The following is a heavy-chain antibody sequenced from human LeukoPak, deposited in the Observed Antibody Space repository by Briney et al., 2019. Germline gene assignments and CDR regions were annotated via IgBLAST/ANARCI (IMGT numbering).Heavy chain of an antibody. CDR3: ARDGPKYYGSGSYYSDNYYYYYGVDV. D-gene: IGHD3-10*01. V-gene: IGHV3-53*01. Sequence: PGGSLRLSCAASGFTVSSNYMSWVRQAPGKGLEWVSVIYSGGSTYYADSVKGRFTISRDNSKNTLYLQMNSLRAEDTAVYYCARDGPKYYGSGSYYSDNYYYYYGVDVWGQGTTVTVSS. CDR2: IYSGGST. J-gene: IGHJ6*02. CDR1: GFTVSSNY.